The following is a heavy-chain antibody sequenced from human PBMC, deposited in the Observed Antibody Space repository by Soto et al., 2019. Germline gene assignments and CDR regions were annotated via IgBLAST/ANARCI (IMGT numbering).Heavy chain of an antibody. CDR1: GGSISSYY. Sequence: PSETLSLTCTVSGGSISSYYWSLIRQPPGKGLEWIGYIYYSGSTNYNPSLKSRVTISVDTSKSQFSLKLSSVTAADTAVYYCARRYSSSFDYWGQGTLVTVSS. CDR3: ARRYSSSFDY. D-gene: IGHD6-13*01. J-gene: IGHJ4*02. V-gene: IGHV4-59*08. CDR2: IYYSGST.